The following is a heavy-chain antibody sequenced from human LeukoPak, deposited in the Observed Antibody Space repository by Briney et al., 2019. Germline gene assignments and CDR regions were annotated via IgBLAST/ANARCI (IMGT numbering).Heavy chain of an antibody. CDR1: GFTFSSYW. V-gene: IGHV3-30*18. CDR3: AKDRLRWAQLQYYFDY. D-gene: IGHD2-21*01. J-gene: IGHJ4*02. CDR2: ISHDGSNK. Sequence: GGSLRLSCAASGFTFSSYWMSWVRQAPGKGLEWVAVISHDGSNKYYADSVKGRFTISRDNSKNTLYLQMNSLRAEDTAVYYCAKDRLRWAQLQYYFDYWGQGTLVTVSS.